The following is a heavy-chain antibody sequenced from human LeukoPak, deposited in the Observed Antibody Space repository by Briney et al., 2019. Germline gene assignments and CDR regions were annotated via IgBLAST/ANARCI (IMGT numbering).Heavy chain of an antibody. CDR1: GLTFSGYT. CDR3: ARGPSIAARYDAFDI. CDR2: ISSSGNTI. V-gene: IGHV3-48*04. Sequence: PGGSLRLSCAASGLTFSGYTMNWVRQAPGKGLEWVSYISSSGNTISYADSVKGRFTISRDNAKNSLYLQVISLRAEDTAVYYCARGPSIAARYDAFDIWGQGTMVTVSS. D-gene: IGHD6-6*01. J-gene: IGHJ3*02.